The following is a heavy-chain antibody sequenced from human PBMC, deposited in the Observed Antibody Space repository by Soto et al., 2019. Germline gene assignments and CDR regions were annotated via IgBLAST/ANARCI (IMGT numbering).Heavy chain of an antibody. Sequence: GGSLRLSCAASGFTFSSYWMHWVRQAPGKGLVWVSRINSDGSSTSYADSVKGRFTISRDNAKNTLYLQMNSLRAEDTAVYYCARGAYLLLSYYYYMDVWGKGTTVTVSS. J-gene: IGHJ6*03. D-gene: IGHD3-16*01. CDR3: ARGAYLLLSYYYYMDV. CDR1: GFTFSSYW. V-gene: IGHV3-74*01. CDR2: INSDGSST.